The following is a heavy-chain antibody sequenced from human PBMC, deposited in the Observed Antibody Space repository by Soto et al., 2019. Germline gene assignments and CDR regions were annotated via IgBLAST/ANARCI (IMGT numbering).Heavy chain of an antibody. CDR1: SGSFSAYY. D-gene: IGHD2-21*01. J-gene: IGHJ6*02. CDR3: AGVRDPYGMAV. V-gene: IGHV4-34*01. Sequence: SETLSLTCAVSSGSFSAYYWSWIRQSPGKGLEWIGEINHSGSTNYNPSLKSRVTISVDTSKNHFSLKLSSVTAADTAVYFCAGVRDPYGMAVWGQGTTLTVYS. CDR2: INHSGST.